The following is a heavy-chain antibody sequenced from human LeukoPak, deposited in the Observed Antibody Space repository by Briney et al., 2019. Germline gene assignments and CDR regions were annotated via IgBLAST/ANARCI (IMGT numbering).Heavy chain of an antibody. J-gene: IGHJ4*02. CDR1: GFTFSSYA. Sequence: PGGSLRLSCAASGFTFSSYAMSWVRQAPGKGLEWVSAITASGATTYYADSVKGRFTISRDNAKNSLYLQMNSLRAEDTAVYYCARARGVWGEWSPYYFDYWGQGTLVTVSS. CDR2: ITASGATT. D-gene: IGHD3-16*01. V-gene: IGHV3-23*01. CDR3: ARARGVWGEWSPYYFDY.